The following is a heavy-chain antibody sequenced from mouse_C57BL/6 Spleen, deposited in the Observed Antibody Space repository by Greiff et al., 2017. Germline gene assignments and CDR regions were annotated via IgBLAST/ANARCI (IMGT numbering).Heavy chain of an antibody. V-gene: IGHV1-72*01. CDR2: IDPHSGGT. CDR3: ARPDGYAGLAY. CDR1: GYTFTSYW. J-gene: IGHJ3*01. D-gene: IGHD2-2*01. Sequence: QVQLQQPGAELVKPGASVKLSCKASGYTFTSYWMHWVKQRPGRGLEWIGRIDPHSGGTKYNEKFKSKATLTVDKPSSTAYRQLSSLTSEDSAVYYCARPDGYAGLAYGGQGTLVTVSA.